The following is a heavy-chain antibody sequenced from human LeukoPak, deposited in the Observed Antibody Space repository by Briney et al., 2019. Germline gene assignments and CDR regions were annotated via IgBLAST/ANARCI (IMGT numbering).Heavy chain of an antibody. CDR3: TRSYSGSYYSDC. V-gene: IGHV3-21*06. Sequence: GGSLRLSCAASGFTFSSYSMSWVRQAPGQGLEWVSPISSSSSYINYADSVKGRFTISRDNAKNSLYLQMNSLRAEDTAVYYCTRSYSGSYYSDCWGQGTLVTVSS. CDR2: ISSSSSYI. J-gene: IGHJ4*02. D-gene: IGHD1-26*01. CDR1: GFTFSSYS.